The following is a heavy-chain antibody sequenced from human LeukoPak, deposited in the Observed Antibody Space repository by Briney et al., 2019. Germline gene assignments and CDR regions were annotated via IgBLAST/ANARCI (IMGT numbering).Heavy chain of an antibody. J-gene: IGHJ1*01. CDR3: ARDSAAGPEYFQH. CDR1: GYTFTSYG. Sequence: ASVKVSCKASGYTFTSYGISWVRQAPGQGLEWMGWISAYNGNTNYSQKVQGRVTMTTDTSTGTAYMELRSLRSDDTALYYCARDSAAGPEYFQHWGQGTLVTVSS. D-gene: IGHD6-13*01. V-gene: IGHV1-18*01. CDR2: ISAYNGNT.